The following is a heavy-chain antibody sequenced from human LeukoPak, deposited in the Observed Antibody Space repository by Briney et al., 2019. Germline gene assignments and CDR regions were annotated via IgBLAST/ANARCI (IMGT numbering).Heavy chain of an antibody. CDR2: INPNGGGT. CDR1: GYTFTGYF. D-gene: IGHD3-3*02. CDR3: ARASRRDICIFFDY. Sequence: ASVKVSCKASGYTFTGYFIHWVRQAPGQGLEWMGWINPNGGGTNYAQKFQGRVTMTRDSSISTAYMELSRLRSDDAAVYYCARASRRDICIFFDYGAKGALVSVSS. V-gene: IGHV1-2*02. J-gene: IGHJ4*02.